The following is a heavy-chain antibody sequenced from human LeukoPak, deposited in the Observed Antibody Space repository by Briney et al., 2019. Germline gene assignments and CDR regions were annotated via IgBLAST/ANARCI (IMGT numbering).Heavy chain of an antibody. CDR2: IYTSGST. V-gene: IGHV4-4*07. CDR3: ASSSRNCSSTSCYKRDDYGSGSYRDGGGYYFDY. CDR1: GGSISSYY. Sequence: PSETLSLTCTVSGGSISSYYWSWIRQPAGKGLEWIGRIYTSGSTNYNPSLKSRVTISVDTSKNQFSLKLSSVTAADTAVYYCASSSRNCSSTSCYKRDDYGSGSYRDGGGYYFDYWGQGTLVTVSS. J-gene: IGHJ4*02. D-gene: IGHD2-2*02.